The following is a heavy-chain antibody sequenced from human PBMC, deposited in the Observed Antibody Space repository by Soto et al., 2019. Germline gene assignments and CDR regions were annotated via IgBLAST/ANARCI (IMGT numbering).Heavy chain of an antibody. D-gene: IGHD3-22*01. Sequence: ASVKVSCKASGYTFTGYYMHWLGRAPGQGLEWMGWINPNSGGTNYAQKFQGWVTMTRDTSISAAYMELSRLRSDDTAVYYCATARAYDRSGYDDYVMDVWCHGTLVTVSS. CDR1: GYTFTGYY. CDR2: INPNSGGT. J-gene: IGHJ6*02. V-gene: IGHV1-2*04. CDR3: ATARAYDRSGYDDYVMDV.